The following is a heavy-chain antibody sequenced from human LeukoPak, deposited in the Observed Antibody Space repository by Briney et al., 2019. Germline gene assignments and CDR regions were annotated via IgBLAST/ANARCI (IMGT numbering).Heavy chain of an antibody. J-gene: IGHJ3*02. CDR1: GYSIRNGYS. Sequence: SETLSLTCGVSGYSIRNGYSWDWIRQPPGKGLEWIGSINHGGSTTYNPSLTSRVTVSLVTSKNAFSLWLRSVTAADTAVYYCARFDYVWETHGMDAFDIWGLGTMVTVSS. CDR3: ARFDYVWETHGMDAFDI. CDR2: INHGGST. V-gene: IGHV4-38-2*01. D-gene: IGHD3-16*01.